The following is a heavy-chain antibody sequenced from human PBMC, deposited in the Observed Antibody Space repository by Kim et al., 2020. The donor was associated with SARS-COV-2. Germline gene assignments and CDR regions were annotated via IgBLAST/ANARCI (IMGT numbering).Heavy chain of an antibody. CDR2: IGTAGDT. J-gene: IGHJ4*02. V-gene: IGHV3-13*04. CDR1: GFTFSSYD. D-gene: IGHD3-3*01. Sequence: GGSLRLSCAASGFTFSSYDMHWVRQATGKGLEWVSAIGTAGDTYYPGSVKGRFTISRENAKNSLYLQMNSLRAGDTAVYYCARGSYYDFWSGYYTAGYYFDYWGQGTLVTVSS. CDR3: ARGSYYDFWSGYYTAGYYFDY.